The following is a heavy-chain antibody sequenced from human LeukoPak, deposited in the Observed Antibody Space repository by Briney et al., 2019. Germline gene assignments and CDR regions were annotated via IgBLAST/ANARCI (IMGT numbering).Heavy chain of an antibody. Sequence: PSETLSLTCTVSGGSISGDYWSWVRQSPGKGLEWIAYIHSGGRTSYNPSLKSRVTISVETSKNEFSLKVTSVNAADTAVYYCARDRPGGSSLDYWGQGILVTVSS. J-gene: IGHJ4*02. CDR3: ARDRPGGSSLDY. CDR1: GGSISGDY. CDR2: IHSGGRT. D-gene: IGHD6-13*01. V-gene: IGHV4-59*01.